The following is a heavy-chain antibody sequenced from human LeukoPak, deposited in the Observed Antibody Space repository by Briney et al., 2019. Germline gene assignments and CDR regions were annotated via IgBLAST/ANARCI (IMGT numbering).Heavy chain of an antibody. J-gene: IGHJ4*02. D-gene: IGHD3-3*01. Sequence: SVKVSCKASGGTFSSYAISWVRQAPGQGLEWMGGIIPIFGTANYAQKFQGRVTITADESTSTAYMELSSLRSEDTAVYYRARYDFWSGYSDFDYWGQGTLVTVSS. V-gene: IGHV1-69*01. CDR2: IIPIFGTA. CDR3: ARYDFWSGYSDFDY. CDR1: GGTFSSYA.